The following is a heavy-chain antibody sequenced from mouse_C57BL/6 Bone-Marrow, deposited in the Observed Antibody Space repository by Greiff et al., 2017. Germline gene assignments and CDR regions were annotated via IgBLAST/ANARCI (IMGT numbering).Heavy chain of an antibody. Sequence: QVQLQQPGAELVKPGASVKLSCKASGYTFTSYWMHWVKQRPGQGLEWIGMIHPNSGSTNYNEKFKSKATLTVDKSSSTAYMQLSSLTSEDSAVYYCALKFITTVVAPYYFDYWGQGTTLTVSS. CDR2: IHPNSGST. J-gene: IGHJ2*01. V-gene: IGHV1-64*01. D-gene: IGHD1-1*01. CDR1: GYTFTSYW. CDR3: ALKFITTVVAPYYFDY.